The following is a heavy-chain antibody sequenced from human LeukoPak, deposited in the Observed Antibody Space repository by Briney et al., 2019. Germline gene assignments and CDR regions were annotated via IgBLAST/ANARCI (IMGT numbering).Heavy chain of an antibody. J-gene: IGHJ4*02. CDR1: GFTFSSYS. D-gene: IGHD4/OR15-4a*01. CDR2: ISSSSSYI. Sequence: GGSLRLSCAASGFTFSSYSMNWVRQAPGKGLEWVSSISSSSSYIYYADSVKGRFTISRDNAKTTLYLQMNSLRDEDTAVYYCARGGYGAHMGWGQGTLVTVSS. CDR3: ARGGYGAHMG. V-gene: IGHV3-21*01.